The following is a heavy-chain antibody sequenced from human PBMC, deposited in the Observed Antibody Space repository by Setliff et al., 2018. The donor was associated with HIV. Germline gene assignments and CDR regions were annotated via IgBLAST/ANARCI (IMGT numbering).Heavy chain of an antibody. D-gene: IGHD3-16*02. J-gene: IGHJ5*01. Sequence: KPSETLSLTCTVSGGSISSGNYFWSWIRQPARKGLEWIGHVYSNGTTNFNAFLKSRVIISRDTYKNHFSLTLSSMTAADTAVYHCVRGAATRYYDYIWGSYRYSSVLDSWGQGVLVTVSS. V-gene: IGHV4-61*09. CDR1: GGSISSGNYF. CDR2: VYSNGTT. CDR3: VRGAATRYYDYIWGSYRYSSVLDS.